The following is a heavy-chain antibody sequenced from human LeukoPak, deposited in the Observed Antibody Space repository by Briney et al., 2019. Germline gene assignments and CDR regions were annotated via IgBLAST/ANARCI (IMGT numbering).Heavy chain of an antibody. CDR1: GFTFSSYA. V-gene: IGHV3-23*01. D-gene: IGHD3-10*01. CDR2: ISGSGGST. Sequence: PGGSLRLSYAASGFTFSSYAMSWVRQAPGKGLEWVSAISGSGGSTYYADSVKGRFTISRDNSKNTLYLQMNSLRAEDTAVYYCAKSPTMVRGVINTKYIDYWGQGTLVTVSS. J-gene: IGHJ4*02. CDR3: AKSPTMVRGVINTKYIDY.